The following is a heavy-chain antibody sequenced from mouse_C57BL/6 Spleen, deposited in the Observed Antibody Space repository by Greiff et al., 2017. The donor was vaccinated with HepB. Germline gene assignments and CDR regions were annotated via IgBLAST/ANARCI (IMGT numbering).Heavy chain of an antibody. V-gene: IGHV5-4*01. CDR3: ARETITTVVARDFDV. D-gene: IGHD1-1*01. CDR1: GFTFSSYA. J-gene: IGHJ1*03. CDR2: ISDGGSYT. Sequence: EVKLVESGGGLVKPGGSLKLSCAASGFTFSSYAMSWVRQTPEKRLEWVATISDGGSYTYYPDNVKGRFTISRDNAKNNLYLQMSHLKSEDTAMYYCARETITTVVARDFDVWGTGTTVTVSS.